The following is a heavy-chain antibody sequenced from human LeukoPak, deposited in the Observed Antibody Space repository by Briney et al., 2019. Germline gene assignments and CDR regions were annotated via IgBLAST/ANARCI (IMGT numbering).Heavy chain of an antibody. J-gene: IGHJ4*02. V-gene: IGHV4-30-4*01. CDR3: ASFYQAYYFDY. Sequence: LQTLSLTCTVSGGSISSGDYYWSWIRQPPGKGLEWIGYIFYTGSTYYNPSLKSRVTISVDTSKNQFSLKLSSVTAADTAVYYCASFYQAYYFDYWGQGTLVTVSS. CDR2: IFYTGST. CDR1: GGSISSGDYY. D-gene: IGHD2-21*01.